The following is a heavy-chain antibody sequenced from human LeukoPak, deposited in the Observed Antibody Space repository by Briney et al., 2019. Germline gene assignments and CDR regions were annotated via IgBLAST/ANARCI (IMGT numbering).Heavy chain of an antibody. J-gene: IGHJ4*02. V-gene: IGHV3-23*01. CDR3: AKRQLRGDSSYYFDY. D-gene: IGHD3-16*01. CDR1: GYTLSNSA. Sequence: GGSLSLSRAASGYTLSNSAMGWVRQAPGRGLEWVSRINDSGSGPFFPDSVKSRFTISRDKSKNMLYLQMNSLRIDDTAVYYCAKRQLRGDSSYYFDYWGPGTLVTV. CDR2: INDSGSGP.